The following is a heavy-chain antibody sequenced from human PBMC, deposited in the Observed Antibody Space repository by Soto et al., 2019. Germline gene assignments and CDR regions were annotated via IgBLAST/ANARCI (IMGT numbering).Heavy chain of an antibody. Sequence: SETLSLTCTVSGGSISSYYWSWIRQPPGKGLEWIGYIYYSGSTNYNPSLKSRVTISVDTSKNQFSLKLSSVTAADTAVYYCARHVTHYDILTGYQPNNWFDPWGQGTLVTVSS. CDR3: ARHVTHYDILTGYQPNNWFDP. V-gene: IGHV4-59*08. D-gene: IGHD3-9*01. CDR2: IYYSGST. CDR1: GGSISSYY. J-gene: IGHJ5*02.